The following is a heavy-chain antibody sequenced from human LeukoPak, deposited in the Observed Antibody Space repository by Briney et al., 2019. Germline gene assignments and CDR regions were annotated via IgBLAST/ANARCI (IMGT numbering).Heavy chain of an antibody. CDR1: GGSISSYY. CDR3: ARGIFVWSSGSRGWFDP. CDR2: IYTSGST. Sequence: SETLSLTCTVSGGSISSYYWSWIRQPAGKGLEWIGRIYTSGSTNYNPSLKSRVTMSVDTSKNQFSLKLSSVTAADTAVYYCARGIFVWSSGSRGWFDPWGQGTLVTVSS. D-gene: IGHD6-19*01. V-gene: IGHV4-4*07. J-gene: IGHJ5*02.